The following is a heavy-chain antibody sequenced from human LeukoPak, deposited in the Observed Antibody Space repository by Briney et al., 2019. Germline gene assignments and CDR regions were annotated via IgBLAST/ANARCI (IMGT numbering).Heavy chain of an antibody. Sequence: GGSLRLSCAASGFTFSNYGMHWVRQAPGKGLEWVAVISYDGSNKYYADSVKGRFTISRDNSKNTLYLQMNSLRAEDTAVYYCAKEMRVYCSSTSCSTGFDPWGQGTLVTVSS. CDR1: GFTFSNYG. D-gene: IGHD2-2*01. CDR2: ISYDGSNK. J-gene: IGHJ5*02. CDR3: AKEMRVYCSSTSCSTGFDP. V-gene: IGHV3-30*18.